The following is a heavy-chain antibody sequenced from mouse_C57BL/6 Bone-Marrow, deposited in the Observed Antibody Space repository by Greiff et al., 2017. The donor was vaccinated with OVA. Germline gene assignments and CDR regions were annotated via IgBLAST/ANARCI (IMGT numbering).Heavy chain of an antibody. Sequence: VHLVESGPGLVAPSQSLSITCTVSGFSLTSYAISWVRQPPGKGLEWLGVIWTGGGTNYNSALKSRLSISKDNSKSLVFLKMNSLQTDDTARYYCARIPDGYYSAWFAYWGQGTLVTVSA. D-gene: IGHD2-3*01. CDR1: GFSLTSYA. V-gene: IGHV2-9-1*01. J-gene: IGHJ3*01. CDR3: ARIPDGYYSAWFAY. CDR2: IWTGGGT.